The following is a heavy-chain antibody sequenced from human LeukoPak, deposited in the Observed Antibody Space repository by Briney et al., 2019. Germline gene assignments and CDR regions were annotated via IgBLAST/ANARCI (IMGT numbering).Heavy chain of an antibody. CDR1: GYSITSGYY. Sequence: SETLSLTCTVSGYSITSGYYWGWIRQPPGKGLEWIGEIHHSGSTSYNPSLKSRVTISADMSKNQFSLSLTSVTAADTAVYYCARGANYNWDSWGQGTLVTVSS. V-gene: IGHV4-38-2*02. CDR2: IHHSGST. J-gene: IGHJ4*02. D-gene: IGHD1-20*01. CDR3: ARGANYNWDS.